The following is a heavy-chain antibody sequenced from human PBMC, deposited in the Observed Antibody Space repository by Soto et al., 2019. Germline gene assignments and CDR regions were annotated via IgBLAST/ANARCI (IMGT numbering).Heavy chain of an antibody. J-gene: IGHJ4*02. V-gene: IGHV4-31*03. CDR3: ATLGERLGYYFDY. Sequence: QAQLQESGPGLVKPSQTLSLTCTFSGGSISSGGYYWSWIRQHPGKGLEWIGYIYYSGSTYYNPSLKSRVTISVDTSKNQFSLKLSSVTAADTAVYYCATLGERLGYYFDYWGQGTLVTVSS. CDR1: GGSISSGGYY. CDR2: IYYSGST. D-gene: IGHD3-10*01.